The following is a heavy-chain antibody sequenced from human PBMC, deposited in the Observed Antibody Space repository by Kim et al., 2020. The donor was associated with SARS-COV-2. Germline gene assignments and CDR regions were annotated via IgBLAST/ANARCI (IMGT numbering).Heavy chain of an antibody. V-gene: IGHV4-39*01. Sequence: YNPSLKSRVTISVDTSKNQFSLKLSSVTAADTAVYYCARHSIEQQLAFDYWGQGTLVTVSS. D-gene: IGHD6-13*01. CDR3: ARHSIEQQLAFDY. J-gene: IGHJ4*02.